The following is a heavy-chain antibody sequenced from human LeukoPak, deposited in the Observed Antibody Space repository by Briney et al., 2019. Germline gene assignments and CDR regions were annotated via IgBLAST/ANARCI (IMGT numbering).Heavy chain of an antibody. CDR1: GFTFSSYA. J-gene: IGHJ4*02. V-gene: IGHV3-23*01. CDR3: AKDSYSYSSSWYFDY. Sequence: GGSLRLSCAASGFTFSSYAMSWVRQAPGKRLEWVSAISGSGGSTYYADSVKGRFTISRDNSKNTLYLQMNSLRAEDTAVYYCAKDSYSYSSSWYFDYWGQGTLVTVSS. D-gene: IGHD6-13*01. CDR2: ISGSGGST.